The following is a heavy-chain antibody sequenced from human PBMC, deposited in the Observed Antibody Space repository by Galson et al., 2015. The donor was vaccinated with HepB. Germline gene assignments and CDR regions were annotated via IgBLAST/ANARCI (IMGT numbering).Heavy chain of an antibody. D-gene: IGHD6-6*01. CDR2: ITDSGGDT. Sequence: SLRLSCAASGFTFSNYAMTWVRQAPGKGLEWVSAITDSGGDTYHADSVKGRFTISRDNSQSTLYLQMNSLRAEDTAVYYCAKGSSSSRPYYFDYWGQGSLVTVSS. CDR1: GFTFSNYA. J-gene: IGHJ4*02. V-gene: IGHV3-23*01. CDR3: AKGSSSSRPYYFDY.